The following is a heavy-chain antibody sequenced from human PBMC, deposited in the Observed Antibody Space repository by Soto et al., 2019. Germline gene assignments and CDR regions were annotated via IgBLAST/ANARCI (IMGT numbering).Heavy chain of an antibody. V-gene: IGHV1-69*01. J-gene: IGHJ4*02. Sequence: QVQLVQSGAEVKKPGSSVKVSCKASGGTFSSYAISWVRQAPGQGLEWMGGIIPIFGTANYAQKFQGRVTITADESKSTASMEVSSLSSEDTAVYYCAREVYYDILTGYSQAKGLDYCGRGTLVRVSS. CDR3: AREVYYDILTGYSQAKGLDY. D-gene: IGHD3-9*01. CDR2: IIPIFGTA. CDR1: GGTFSSYA.